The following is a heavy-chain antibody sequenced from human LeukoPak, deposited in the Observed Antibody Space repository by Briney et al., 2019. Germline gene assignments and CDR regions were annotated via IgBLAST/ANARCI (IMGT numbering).Heavy chain of an antibody. Sequence: LPGGSLRLSCAASGFTFSSNSMNWVRQAPGKGLEWVSYISTSGSTIYYADSVKGRFTISRDNAKNSLYLQINSLRAEDTAVYYCALIIGNNGLFDYWGQGTLVTVSS. D-gene: IGHD2-8*01. V-gene: IGHV3-48*01. J-gene: IGHJ4*02. CDR3: ALIIGNNGLFDY. CDR2: ISTSGSTI. CDR1: GFTFSSNS.